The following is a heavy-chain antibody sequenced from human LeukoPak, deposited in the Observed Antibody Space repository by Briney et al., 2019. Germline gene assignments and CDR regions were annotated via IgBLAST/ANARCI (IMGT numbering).Heavy chain of an antibody. V-gene: IGHV1-69*06. CDR1: GGTFRSYA. J-gene: IGHJ3*02. Sequence: SVKVSCKASGGTFRSYAISWVRQAPGQGPEWMGGIIPLFRTANYAQKFQGRVTITADKSTNTAFMELSSLRSEDTAMYYCATNYEILSGYPKNYYFHIWGEGTMVTVSS. D-gene: IGHD3-9*01. CDR2: IIPLFRTA. CDR3: ATNYEILSGYPKNYYFHI.